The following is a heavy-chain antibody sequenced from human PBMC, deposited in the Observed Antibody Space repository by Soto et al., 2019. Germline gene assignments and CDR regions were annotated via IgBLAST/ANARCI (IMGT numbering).Heavy chain of an antibody. V-gene: IGHV4-59*01. CDR1: GVCSNNYY. CDR3: ENVVSGGHLDY. Sequence: PSYTLSLPCTVAGVCSNNYYWTWIRQPPGKRLEWIGAIYYTGSTTYNPSLRSRVTFSVDTSKNQFSLSLTSVTAADTAVYFCENVVSGGHLDYWGQGTLVTVSS. J-gene: IGHJ4*02. D-gene: IGHD6-25*01. CDR2: IYYTGST.